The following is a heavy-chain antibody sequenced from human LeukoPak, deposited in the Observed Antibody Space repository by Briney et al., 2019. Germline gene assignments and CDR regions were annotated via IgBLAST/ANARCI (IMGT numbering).Heavy chain of an antibody. Sequence: PGGSLRLSCAASGFTFSSYWMHWVRQAPGKGLEWVSAISGSGGSTYYADSVKGRFTISRDNSKNTLYLQMNSLRAEDTAVYYCANSGGGSFGVVIDNWFDPWGQGTLVTVSS. CDR2: ISGSGGST. V-gene: IGHV3-23*01. D-gene: IGHD3-3*01. CDR3: ANSGGGSFGVVIDNWFDP. CDR1: GFTFSSYW. J-gene: IGHJ5*02.